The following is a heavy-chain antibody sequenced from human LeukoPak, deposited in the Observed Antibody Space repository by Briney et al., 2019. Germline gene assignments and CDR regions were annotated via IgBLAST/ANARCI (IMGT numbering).Heavy chain of an antibody. D-gene: IGHD1-26*01. Sequence: SVKVSCKASGGTFSSYAISWVRQAPGQGLEWMGRIIPILGIANYAQKFQGRVTITADKSTSTAYMELSSLRSEDTAVYYCARDRGGSYSAIDYWGQGTLVTVSS. J-gene: IGHJ4*02. CDR1: GGTFSSYA. CDR3: ARDRGGSYSAIDY. CDR2: IIPILGIA. V-gene: IGHV1-69*04.